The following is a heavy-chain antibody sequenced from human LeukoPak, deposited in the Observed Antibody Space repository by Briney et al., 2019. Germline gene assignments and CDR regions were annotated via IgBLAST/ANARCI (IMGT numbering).Heavy chain of an antibody. V-gene: IGHV3-30*18. CDR3: AKGPDSSGYYSLDY. Sequence: PGGSLRLSCAASGFTFSSYGMHWVRQAPGKGLEWVAVISYDGSNKYYADSVKGRFTISRDNSKNTLYVQMNSLRTEDTAIYYCAKGPDSSGYYSLDYWGQGTLVTVSS. J-gene: IGHJ4*02. CDR2: ISYDGSNK. D-gene: IGHD3-22*01. CDR1: GFTFSSYG.